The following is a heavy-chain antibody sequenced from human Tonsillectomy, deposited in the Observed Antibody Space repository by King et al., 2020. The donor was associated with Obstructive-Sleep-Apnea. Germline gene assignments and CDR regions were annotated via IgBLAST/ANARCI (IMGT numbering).Heavy chain of an antibody. Sequence: VQLQESGPGLVKPSQTLSLTCTVSGGSISSGDYYWSWIRQPPGKGLEWIGYIYYSGSTYSNPSLKSRVTISVDTSKNQFSLKLSSVTAADTAVYYCARFTFGGVIVISAFDIWGQGTMVTVSS. D-gene: IGHD3-16*02. J-gene: IGHJ3*02. CDR2: IYYSGST. CDR1: GGSISSGDYY. V-gene: IGHV4-30-4*01. CDR3: ARFTFGGVIVISAFDI.